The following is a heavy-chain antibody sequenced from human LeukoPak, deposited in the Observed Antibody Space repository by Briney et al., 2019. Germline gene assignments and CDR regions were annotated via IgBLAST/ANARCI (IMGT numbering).Heavy chain of an antibody. CDR1: GGSISSGDYY. CDR2: IYYSGST. CDR3: ARYCSGGSCPYDAFDI. V-gene: IGHV4-30-4*08. Sequence: SETLSLTCTVSGGSISSGDYYWSWIRQPPGKGLEWIGYIYYSGSTYYNPSLKSRVTISVDTSKNQFSLKLSSVTAADTAVYYCARYCSGGSCPYDAFDIWGQGTMVTVSS. J-gene: IGHJ3*02. D-gene: IGHD2-15*01.